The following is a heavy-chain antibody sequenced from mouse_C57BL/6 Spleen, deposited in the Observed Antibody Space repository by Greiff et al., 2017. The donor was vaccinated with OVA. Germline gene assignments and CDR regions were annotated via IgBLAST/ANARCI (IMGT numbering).Heavy chain of an antibody. Sequence: EVQLQQSGPSLVRPSQTLSLTCTVTGFSINSDCYWIWIRQFPGNKLEYIGYTFYSGITYYNPSLESRTYITRDTSKNQFSLKLSAVTTEDTATYYCARGAYGNYWYFDVWGTGTTVTVSS. D-gene: IGHD2-1*01. J-gene: IGHJ1*03. CDR2: TFYSGIT. CDR1: GFSINSDCY. V-gene: IGHV3-3*01. CDR3: ARGAYGNYWYFDV.